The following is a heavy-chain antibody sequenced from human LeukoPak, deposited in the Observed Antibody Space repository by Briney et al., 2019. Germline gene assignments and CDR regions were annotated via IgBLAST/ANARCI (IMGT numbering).Heavy chain of an antibody. J-gene: IGHJ4*02. CDR2: ISSSSSYI. CDR3: ARPMTTVTTNIESYYFDY. V-gene: IGHV3-21*04. Sequence: GGSLRLSCAASGFTFSSYSMNWVRQAPGKGLEWVSSISSSSSYIYYADSVKGRFTISRDNAKNSLYLQMNSLRAEDTAVYYCARPMTTVTTNIESYYFDYWGQGTLVTVSS. D-gene: IGHD4-11*01. CDR1: GFTFSSYS.